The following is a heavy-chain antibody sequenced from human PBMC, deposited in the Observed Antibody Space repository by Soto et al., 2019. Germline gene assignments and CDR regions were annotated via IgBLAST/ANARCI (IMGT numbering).Heavy chain of an antibody. CDR3: SRGNRWAFDY. D-gene: IGHD1-26*01. Sequence: PSQTLPLTCAISWYSVSSNSVAWHWIRQSPSRGLEWLGRTYYRSKWYNNYAVSVKSRITINPDTSKNQFSLQLNSVTPEDTAVYYCSRGNRWAFDYWGQGTLVTVSS. CDR1: WYSVSSNSVA. CDR2: TYYRSKWYN. J-gene: IGHJ4*02. V-gene: IGHV6-1*01.